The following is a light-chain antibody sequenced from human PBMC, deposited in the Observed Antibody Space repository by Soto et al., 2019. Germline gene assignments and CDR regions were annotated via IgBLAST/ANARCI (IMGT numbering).Light chain of an antibody. CDR3: QQYSSLWA. Sequence: DIQMTQSPSTLSASVGDRVTITCRASQSFGRWLAWYQQKPGKPPKLLIYDVSRLESGVPSRFSGTDSGTEFTLTISRLQPGDVATYYCQQYSSLWAFGQGTKVEIK. CDR1: QSFGRW. V-gene: IGKV1-5*01. CDR2: DVS. J-gene: IGKJ1*01.